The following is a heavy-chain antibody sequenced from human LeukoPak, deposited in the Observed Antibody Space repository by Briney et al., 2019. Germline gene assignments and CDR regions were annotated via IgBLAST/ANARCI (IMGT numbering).Heavy chain of an antibody. J-gene: IGHJ4*02. D-gene: IGHD6-19*01. V-gene: IGHV3-15*01. CDR3: TTDSPPAVAGTGYY. CDR1: GFTFSDYY. Sequence: GGSLRLSCAASGFTFSDYYMSWTRQAPGKGLEWVGRIKSKADGGTTDYAAPVKGRFTISRDDSKNTLYLQMNSLKTEDTAVYYCTTDSPPAVAGTGYYWGQGTLVTVSS. CDR2: IKSKADGGTT.